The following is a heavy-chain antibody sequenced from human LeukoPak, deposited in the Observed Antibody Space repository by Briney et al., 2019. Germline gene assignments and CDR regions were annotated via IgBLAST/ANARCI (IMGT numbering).Heavy chain of an antibody. Sequence: ASVKVSCKASGYTFTSYGINWVRQAPGQGLEWMGWISGYNANTHYAQKLQGRVTMTTDTSTSTAYMELSSLRSDDTAVYYCARALSYDILTGYYPGGWFDPWGQGTLVTVSS. J-gene: IGHJ5*02. CDR1: GYTFTSYG. CDR3: ARALSYDILTGYYPGGWFDP. V-gene: IGHV1-18*01. CDR2: ISGYNANT. D-gene: IGHD3-9*01.